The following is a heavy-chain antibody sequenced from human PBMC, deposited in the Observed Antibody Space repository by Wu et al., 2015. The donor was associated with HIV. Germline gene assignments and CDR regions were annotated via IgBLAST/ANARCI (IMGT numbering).Heavy chain of an antibody. J-gene: IGHJ6*03. D-gene: IGHD6-19*01. CDR3: AATGIAVAGTYYYYYYMDV. CDR1: GGTFSSYA. Sequence: QGQLVQSGAEVKKPGSSVKVSCKASGGTFSSYAISWVRQAPGQGLEWMGGIIPIFGTANYAQKFQGRVTITADESTSTAYMELSSLRSEDTAVYYCAATGIAVAGTYYYYYYMDVWGKGTTVTVXS. CDR2: IIPIFGTA. V-gene: IGHV1-69*13.